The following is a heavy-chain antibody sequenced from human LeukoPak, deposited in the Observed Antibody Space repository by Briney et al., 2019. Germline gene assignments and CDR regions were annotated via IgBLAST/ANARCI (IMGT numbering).Heavy chain of an antibody. CDR1: GFTFSSYA. D-gene: IGHD3-10*01. CDR3: AKVERSSRVHYFDY. J-gene: IGHJ4*02. CDR2: ISASGGST. Sequence: PGGSLRLSCAASGFTFSSYAMSWVRQAPGEGLEWVADISASGGSTFYVDSVKGRFTISRDNSRNTLSLEMDSLRAEDTAVYYCAKVERSSRVHYFDYWGQGTLVTVSS. V-gene: IGHV3-23*01.